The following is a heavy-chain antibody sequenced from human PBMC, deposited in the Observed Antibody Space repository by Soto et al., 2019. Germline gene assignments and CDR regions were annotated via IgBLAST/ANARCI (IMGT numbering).Heavy chain of an antibody. CDR3: ARGGRGYYYYGMDV. CDR2: INHSGST. D-gene: IGHD3-10*01. J-gene: IGHJ6*02. V-gene: IGHV4-34*01. CDR1: GGSFSGYY. Sequence: PSETLSLTCAVYGGSFSGYYWSWIRQPPGKGLEWIGEINHSGSTNYNPSLKSRVTISVDTSKNQFSLKLSSVTAADTAVYYCARGGRGYYYYGMDVWGQGTTVTVSS.